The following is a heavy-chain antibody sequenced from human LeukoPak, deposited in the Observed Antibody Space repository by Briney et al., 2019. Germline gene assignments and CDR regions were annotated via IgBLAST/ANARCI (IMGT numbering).Heavy chain of an antibody. D-gene: IGHD5-12*01. CDR1: GFTFSSYA. Sequence: GGSLRLSCAASGFTFSSYAMSRVRQAPGKGLEWVSAISGSGGSTYYADSVKGRFTISRDNAKNSLYLQMNSLRAEDTAVYYCAREGYSGHDFDYWGQGTLVTVSS. J-gene: IGHJ4*02. V-gene: IGHV3-23*01. CDR3: AREGYSGHDFDY. CDR2: ISGSGGST.